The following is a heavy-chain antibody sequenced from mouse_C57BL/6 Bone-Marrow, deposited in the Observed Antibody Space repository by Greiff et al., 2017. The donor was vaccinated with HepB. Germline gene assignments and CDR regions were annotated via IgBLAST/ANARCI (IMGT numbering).Heavy chain of an antibody. CDR2: IDPENGDT. CDR1: GFNIKDDY. J-gene: IGHJ4*01. Sequence: VQLQQSGAELVRPGASVKLSCTASGFNIKDDYMHWVKQRPEQGLEWIGWIDPENGDTEYASKFQGKATITADTSSNTAYLQLSSLTSEDTAVYYCTSVYDGYYGNAMDYWGQGTSVTVSS. D-gene: IGHD2-3*01. CDR3: TSVYDGYYGNAMDY. V-gene: IGHV14-4*01.